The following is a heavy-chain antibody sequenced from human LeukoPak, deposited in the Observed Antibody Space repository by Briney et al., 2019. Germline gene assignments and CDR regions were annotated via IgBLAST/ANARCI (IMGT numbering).Heavy chain of an antibody. CDR3: AEDRGSSFHTDYMDV. Sequence: GGSLRLSCAASGFTFSSYAMSWVRQAPGKGLEWVSAISGSGGSTYYADSVKGRFTISRDNSKNTPYLQMNSLRAEDTAVYYCAEDRGSSFHTDYMDVWGKGTTVTVSS. V-gene: IGHV3-23*01. D-gene: IGHD6-13*01. CDR2: ISGSGGST. CDR1: GFTFSSYA. J-gene: IGHJ6*03.